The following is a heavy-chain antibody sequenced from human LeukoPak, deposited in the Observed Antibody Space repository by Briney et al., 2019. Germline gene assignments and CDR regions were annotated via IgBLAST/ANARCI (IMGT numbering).Heavy chain of an antibody. CDR1: GFTFSSYG. CDR2: ISYDGNNE. V-gene: IGHV3-30*18. D-gene: IGHD2/OR15-2a*01. Sequence: PGRSLRLSCAASGFTFSSYGMHWVRQAPGKGLEWVAAISYDGNNENYADSVKGRFTISRDNSKNTLYLQMNSLGPEDTALYYCAKDRALILFPTYFDSRGQGTLVTVSS. CDR3: AKDRALILFPTYFDS. J-gene: IGHJ4*02.